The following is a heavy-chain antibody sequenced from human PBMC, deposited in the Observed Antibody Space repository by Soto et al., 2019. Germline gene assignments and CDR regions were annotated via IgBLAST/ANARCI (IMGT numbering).Heavy chain of an antibody. CDR2: ISGSGGST. D-gene: IGHD6-19*01. Sequence: PGGSLRLSCAASGFTFSSYAMSWVRQAPGKGLEWVSAISGSGGSTYYADSVKGRFTISRDNSKNTLYLQMNGLRAGDTAVYYCANYILGAVAGYRVSYWGQGTLVTVSS. V-gene: IGHV3-23*01. CDR1: GFTFSSYA. J-gene: IGHJ4*02. CDR3: ANYILGAVAGYRVSY.